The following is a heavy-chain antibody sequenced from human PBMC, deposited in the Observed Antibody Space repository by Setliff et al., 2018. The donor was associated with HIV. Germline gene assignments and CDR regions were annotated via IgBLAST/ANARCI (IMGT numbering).Heavy chain of an antibody. CDR2: FDPEDGET. J-gene: IGHJ6*02. Sequence: ASVKVSCKVSGYTLTELSRHWVRQAPGKGLEWMGGFDPEDGETIYAQKFQGRVTMTTDTSTNMAYMELRSLNFDDTAVYYCARLGSAWSDSYYYAMDVWGQGTTVTVSS. CDR3: ARLGSAWSDSYYYAMDV. CDR1: GYTLTELS. D-gene: IGHD6-19*01. V-gene: IGHV1-24*01.